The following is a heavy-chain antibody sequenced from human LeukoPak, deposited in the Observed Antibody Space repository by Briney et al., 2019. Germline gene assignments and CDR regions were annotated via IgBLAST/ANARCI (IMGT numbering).Heavy chain of an antibody. D-gene: IGHD2-2*01. CDR1: GFTFSSYA. V-gene: IGHV3-30-3*01. J-gene: IGHJ6*02. CDR3: ARDPTPGTRLYGVDV. Sequence: PGRSLRLSCAASGFTFSSYAMHWVRQAPGKGLEWVAVISYDGSNKYYADSVKGRFTISRDNSKNTLYLQMNSLRAEDTAVYYCARDPTPGTRLYGVDVWGQGTTVTVSS. CDR2: ISYDGSNK.